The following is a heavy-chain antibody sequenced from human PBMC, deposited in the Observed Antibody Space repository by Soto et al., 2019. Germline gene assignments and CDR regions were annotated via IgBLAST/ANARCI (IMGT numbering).Heavy chain of an antibody. J-gene: IGHJ6*02. V-gene: IGHV4-39*01. Sequence: PSETLSLTCTVSGGSISSSSYYWGWIRQPPGKGLEWIGSIFYSGSTYYNPSLKSRVNISVDTSKNQHSLKLHSVTAAETAVYYCACXXXGGYSYGFYYYGMDVWGQGTTVTVSS. CDR2: IFYSGST. CDR1: GGSISSSSYY. D-gene: IGHD5-18*01. CDR3: ACXXXGGYSYGFYYYGMDV.